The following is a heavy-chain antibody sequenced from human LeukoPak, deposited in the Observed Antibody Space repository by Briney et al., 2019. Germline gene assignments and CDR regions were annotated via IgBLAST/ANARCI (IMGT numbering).Heavy chain of an antibody. CDR1: GGSISSSSYY. V-gene: IGHV4-39*01. CDR2: IYYSGST. D-gene: IGHD3-10*01. CDR3: ARVSRGHQYYYYYYMDV. J-gene: IGHJ6*03. Sequence: SETLSLTCTVSGGSISSSSYYWGWIRQPPGKGLEWIGSIYYSGSTYYNPSLKSRVTISIDTSKNQFSLKLSSVTAADTAVYYCARVSRGHQYYYYYYMDVWGKGTTVTVSS.